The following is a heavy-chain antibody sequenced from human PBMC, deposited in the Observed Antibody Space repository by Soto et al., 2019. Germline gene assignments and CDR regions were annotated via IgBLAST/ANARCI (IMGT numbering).Heavy chain of an antibody. D-gene: IGHD2-8*01. V-gene: IGHV4-39*01. CDR1: GGSISSSSYY. CDR3: ASGFVVLMVYDNTFDY. Sequence: SETLSLTCAVSGGSISSSSYYWGWIRQPPGKGLEWIGSIYYSGSTYYNPSLKSRVTISVDTSKNQFSLKLSSVTAADTAVYYCASGFVVLMVYDNTFDYWRQGTLVTVSS. CDR2: IYYSGST. J-gene: IGHJ4*02.